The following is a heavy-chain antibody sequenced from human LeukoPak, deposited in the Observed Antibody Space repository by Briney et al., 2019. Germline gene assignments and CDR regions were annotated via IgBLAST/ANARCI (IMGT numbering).Heavy chain of an antibody. CDR1: GFTFSSYW. CDR2: IKQDGSEK. V-gene: IGHV3-7*01. J-gene: IGHJ6*03. CDR3: ARVEFILYSYYYYYMDV. D-gene: IGHD1-26*01. Sequence: PGGSLRLSCAASGFTFSSYWMSWVRQAPGKGLEWVANIKQDGSEKYYVDSVKGRFTISRDNAKNSLYLQMNSLRAEDTAVYYCARVEFILYSYYYYYMDVWGKGTTVTVSS.